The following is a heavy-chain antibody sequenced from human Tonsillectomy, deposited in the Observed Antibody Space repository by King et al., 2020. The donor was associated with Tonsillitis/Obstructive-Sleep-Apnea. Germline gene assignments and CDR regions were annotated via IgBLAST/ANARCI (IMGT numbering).Heavy chain of an antibody. D-gene: IGHD6-13*01. V-gene: IGHV3-74*01. CDR2: INSIGIGQ. Sequence: VQLVESGGGLVQPGGSRRLSFATSEFTFISYGRPWVRQPPGKGLVWVHGINSIGIGQTNGASVRGRFTIPRDNAKNTLYLQMISLRAEDTAVYYCARDPSSSWSSDAFDIWGQGTMVTVSS. CDR1: EFTFISYG. CDR3: ARDPSSSWSSDAFDI. J-gene: IGHJ3*02.